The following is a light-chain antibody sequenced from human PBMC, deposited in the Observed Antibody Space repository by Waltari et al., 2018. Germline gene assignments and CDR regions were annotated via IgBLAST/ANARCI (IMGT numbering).Light chain of an antibody. Sequence: DIQMTQYPSSLSASVGDTFTITCRPSQGNSNYLAWYQQKPGKVPKLLIYAASTLPSGLPSRFSGSGSGTDFTLTISSLQPEDVATYYCHKYNSAPLTFGGGTKVEIK. V-gene: IGKV1-27*01. J-gene: IGKJ4*01. CDR1: QGNSNY. CDR3: HKYNSAPLT. CDR2: AAS.